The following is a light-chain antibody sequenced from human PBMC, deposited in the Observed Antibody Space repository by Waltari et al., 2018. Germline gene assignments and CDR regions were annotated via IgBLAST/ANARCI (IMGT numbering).Light chain of an antibody. CDR2: GDS. CDR1: TSNIGASFV. Sequence: HSVLTQPPSVSGAPGQRVTISCTGTTSNIGASFVLIWYQQIPGKAPKLLIYGDSLRPSGVPDRFSASKSGISASLAITGLQAEDEADYYCQSYDSSLTDWLFGAGTKLTVL. J-gene: IGLJ3*02. CDR3: QSYDSSLTDWL. V-gene: IGLV1-40*01.